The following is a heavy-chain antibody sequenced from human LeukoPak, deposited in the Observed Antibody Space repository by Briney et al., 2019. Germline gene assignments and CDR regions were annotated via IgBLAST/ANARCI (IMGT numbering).Heavy chain of an antibody. V-gene: IGHV1-69*04. CDR2: IIPIFGIA. D-gene: IGHD5-18*01. Sequence: SVKVSCKASGGTFSSYAISWVRQAPGQGLEWMGRIIPIFGIANYAQKFQGRVTITADKSTSTAYMELSSLRSEDTAVYYCARERIQLWLRVFDYWGQGTLVTVSS. CDR1: GGTFSSYA. J-gene: IGHJ4*02. CDR3: ARERIQLWLRVFDY.